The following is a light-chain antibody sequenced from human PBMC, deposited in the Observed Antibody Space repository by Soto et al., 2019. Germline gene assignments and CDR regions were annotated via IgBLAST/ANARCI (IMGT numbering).Light chain of an antibody. CDR3: QQYIRAPFT. CDR1: QGISND. Sequence: DIQMTQSPSSLSASVGDRVTITCRASQGISNDLAWYQQKPGKVPKLLIYAASTLRSGVPSRFSGSGSGTDFTLTISSLQPEDVATYYCQQYIRAPFTFGPGTKVDIK. V-gene: IGKV1-27*01. CDR2: AAS. J-gene: IGKJ3*01.